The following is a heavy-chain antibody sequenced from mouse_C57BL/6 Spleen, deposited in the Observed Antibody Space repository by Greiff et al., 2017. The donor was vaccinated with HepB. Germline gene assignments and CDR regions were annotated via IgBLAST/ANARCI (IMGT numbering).Heavy chain of an antibody. V-gene: IGHV5-4*01. CDR2: ISDGGSYT. J-gene: IGHJ2*01. CDR1: GFTFSSYA. D-gene: IGHD1-3*01. Sequence: EVQVVESGGGLVKPGGSLKLSCAASGFTFSSYAMSWVRQTPEKRLEWVATISDGGSYTYYPDNVKGRFTISRDNAKNNLYLQMSHLKSEDTAMYYCARGGKGGYYFDYWGQGTTLTVSS. CDR3: ARGGKGGYYFDY.